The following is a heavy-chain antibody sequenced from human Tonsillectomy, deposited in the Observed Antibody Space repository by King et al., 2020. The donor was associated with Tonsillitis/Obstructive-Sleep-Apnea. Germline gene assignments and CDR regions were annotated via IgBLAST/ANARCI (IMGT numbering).Heavy chain of an antibody. CDR1: GGSISSSNW. CDR3: ARAPGIAARPTFYYYYYYMDV. V-gene: IGHV4-4*02. CDR2: IYHSGST. D-gene: IGHD6-6*01. Sequence: LQLQESGPGLVKPSGTLSLTCAVSGGSISSSNWWSWVRQPPGKGLEWIGEIYHSGSTNYNPSLKSRVTISVDKSKNQFSLKLSSVTAADTAVYYCARAPGIAARPTFYYYYYYMDVWGKGTTVTVSS. J-gene: IGHJ6*03.